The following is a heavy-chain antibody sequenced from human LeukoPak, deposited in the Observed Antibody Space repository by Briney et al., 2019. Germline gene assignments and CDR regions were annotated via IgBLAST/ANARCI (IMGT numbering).Heavy chain of an antibody. CDR3: ARALRYTGYDFVY. CDR1: GYALNDYY. J-gene: IGHJ4*02. Sequence: ASVKVSCKASGYALNDYYMHWIRQAPGQGLEWVGWINPSYSGTRYAQKFEGRVTMTCDRTISTVYMELNRLTSDDTGVYFCARALRYTGYDFVYWGLGTLITVSS. CDR2: INPSYSGT. V-gene: IGHV1-2*02. D-gene: IGHD5-12*01.